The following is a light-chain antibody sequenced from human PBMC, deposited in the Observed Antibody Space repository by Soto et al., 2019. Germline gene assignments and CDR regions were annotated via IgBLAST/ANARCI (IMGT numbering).Light chain of an antibody. CDR2: DVT. J-gene: IGLJ2*01. Sequence: QSALTQPRSVSGSPGQSVTISCTGTSNDVGGYDYVSWYQQYPGKAPTYILYDVTKRPSGVPDRFSGSKSGNTASLTISGLQAYDEADYYCCSYAGNYTFFGGGTKVTVL. V-gene: IGLV2-11*01. CDR3: CSYAGNYTF. CDR1: SNDVGGYDY.